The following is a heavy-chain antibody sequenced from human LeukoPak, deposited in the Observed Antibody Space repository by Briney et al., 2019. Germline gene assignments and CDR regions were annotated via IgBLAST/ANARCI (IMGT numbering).Heavy chain of an antibody. J-gene: IGHJ3*02. CDR3: ARDGPVPATADAFDI. V-gene: IGHV5-51*01. CDR1: GYAFTTYW. Sequence: GESLKISCKGSGYAFTTYWIGWVRQMPGQGLEWMGIIYPGDSDTRNSPSFQGQVTISADKSISTVYLQWSSLKASDTAMYYCARDGPVPATADAFDIWGQGTMVTVSS. CDR2: IYPGDSDT. D-gene: IGHD2-2*01.